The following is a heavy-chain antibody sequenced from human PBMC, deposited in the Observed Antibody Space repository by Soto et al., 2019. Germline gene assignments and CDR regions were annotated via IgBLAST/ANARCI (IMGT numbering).Heavy chain of an antibody. CDR3: ARASSSGWSREGFDP. CDR2: INPSGGST. CDR1: GYTFTSYY. V-gene: IGHV1-46*01. D-gene: IGHD6-19*01. Sequence: GASVKVSCKASGYTFTSYYMHWVRQAPGQGLEWMGIINPSGGSTSYAQKFQGRVTMTRDTSTSTVYMELSSLTSEDTAVYYCARASSSGWSREGFDPWGQGTLVTVSS. J-gene: IGHJ5*02.